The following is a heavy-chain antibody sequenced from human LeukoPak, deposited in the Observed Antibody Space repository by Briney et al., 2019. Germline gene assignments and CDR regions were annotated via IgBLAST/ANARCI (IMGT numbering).Heavy chain of an antibody. CDR2: IIPIFGTA. CDR1: GGTFSSYA. D-gene: IGHD3-10*01. CDR3: ASGTYIWFGESAFDY. J-gene: IGHJ4*02. Sequence: GASVKVSCKASGGTFSSYAISWVRQAPGQGLEWMGGIIPIFGTANYAQKFQGRVTITADESTSTAYMELSSLRSEDTAVYYCASGTYIWFGESAFDYWGQGTLVTVSS. V-gene: IGHV1-69*13.